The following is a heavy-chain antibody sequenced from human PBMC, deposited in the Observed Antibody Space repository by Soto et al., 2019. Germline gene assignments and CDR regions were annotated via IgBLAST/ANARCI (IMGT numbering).Heavy chain of an antibody. Sequence: GGSLRLSCAASGFTFSSYVMSWVRQAPGKGLEWVSAISGSGCSTYYADTVKGRFTIPRDNSKNTLYLQMNSLRAEDTAVYYCAKDLDSSSWYPVVTAVYWGQGTLVTVSS. CDR3: AKDLDSSSWYPVVTAVY. J-gene: IGHJ4*02. CDR1: GFTFSSYV. V-gene: IGHV3-23*01. D-gene: IGHD6-13*01. CDR2: ISGSGCST.